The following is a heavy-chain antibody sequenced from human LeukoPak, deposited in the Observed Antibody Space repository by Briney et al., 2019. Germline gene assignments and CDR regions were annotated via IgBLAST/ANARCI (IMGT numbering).Heavy chain of an antibody. V-gene: IGHV4-30-4*01. Sequence: SETLSLTCTVSGGSISSGVYYWTRVRQPPGEGLEWIGYISYSGTTYSNPSLKTRLAISTDTSKSQFSRMLTSVTAADTAVYYCARYYCGSTDCPGIDYWGQGTLVTVSS. CDR1: GGSISSGVYY. CDR2: ISYSGTT. CDR3: ARYYCGSTDCPGIDY. D-gene: IGHD2-2*01. J-gene: IGHJ4*02.